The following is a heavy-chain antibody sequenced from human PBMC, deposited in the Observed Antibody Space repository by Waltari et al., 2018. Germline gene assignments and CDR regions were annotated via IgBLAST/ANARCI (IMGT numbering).Heavy chain of an antibody. CDR3: ARDRGSTVTRIDY. CDR2: IYYSVST. CDR1: GGSISSGGYY. J-gene: IGHJ4*02. Sequence: QVQLQESGPGLVKPSQTLSLTCTVSGGSISSGGYYWSWIRQHPGKGLEWIGYIYYSVSTYYNPSLKSRVTISVDTSKNQFSLKLSSVTAADTAVYYCARDRGSTVTRIDYWGQGTLVTVSS. V-gene: IGHV4-31*03. D-gene: IGHD4-17*01.